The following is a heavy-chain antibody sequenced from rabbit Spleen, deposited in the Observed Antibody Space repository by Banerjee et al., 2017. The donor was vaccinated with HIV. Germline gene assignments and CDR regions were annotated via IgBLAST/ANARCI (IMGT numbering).Heavy chain of an antibody. D-gene: IGHD3-3*01. V-gene: IGHV1S47*01. Sequence: QEQLVESGGGLVQPEGSLTLTCKASGFDFSSYGVSWVRQAPGKGLEWIGIIYAGNGSTDYARWVNGRFSISSANAQSNVDLKMPTLAAAATASYVSARAIVPCLGLSRLDLWGPGTLVTVS. J-gene: IGHJ6*01. CDR1: GFDFSSYG. CDR2: IYAGNGST. CDR3: ARAIVPCLGLSRLDL.